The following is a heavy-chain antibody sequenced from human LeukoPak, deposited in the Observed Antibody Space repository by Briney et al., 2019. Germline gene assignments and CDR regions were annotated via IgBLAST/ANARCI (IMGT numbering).Heavy chain of an antibody. Sequence: PGGSLRLSCAASGFTFSNYWMHWVRQAPGKGLVWVSRINSDGSSTSYADSVKGRFTISRDNAKNTLYLQMNSLRAEDTAVYYCARDRSGFTVTTGGGFDYWGQGTLVTVSS. CDR3: ARDRSGFTVTTGGGFDY. CDR2: INSDGSST. V-gene: IGHV3-74*01. CDR1: GFTFSNYW. J-gene: IGHJ4*02. D-gene: IGHD4-17*01.